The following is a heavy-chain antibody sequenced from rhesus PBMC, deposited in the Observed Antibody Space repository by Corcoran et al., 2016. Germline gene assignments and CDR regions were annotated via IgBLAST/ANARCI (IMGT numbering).Heavy chain of an antibody. J-gene: IGHJ4*01. V-gene: IGHV4-80*01. CDR1: GASLSRNW. D-gene: IGHD1-44*01. Sequence: QVQLQESGPGLVEPSVTLSLTCTVSGASLSRNWWSWIRQPPGKGLEWIGEINANSGRTNYNPSLKSRLTISKDASKNQVSLRLSFVTAADTAIYYWARHGEPMFDYWGQGVLVTVSS. CDR3: ARHGEPMFDY. CDR2: INANSGRT.